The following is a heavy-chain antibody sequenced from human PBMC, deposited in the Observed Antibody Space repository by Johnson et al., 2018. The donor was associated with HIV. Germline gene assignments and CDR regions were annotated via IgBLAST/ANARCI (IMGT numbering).Heavy chain of an antibody. CDR2: IYSGGST. V-gene: IGHV3-53*01. CDR3: AKHSYGLQGAFDI. J-gene: IGHJ3*02. D-gene: IGHD5-18*01. Sequence: VHLVESGGGLIQPGGSLRLSCAASGFTVSSNYMSWVRQAQGKGLEWVSVIYSGGSTYYADYVKGRFTISRDNSKNTLYLQRNSLRAEDTAVYYCAKHSYGLQGAFDIWGQGTMVTVSS. CDR1: GFTVSSNY.